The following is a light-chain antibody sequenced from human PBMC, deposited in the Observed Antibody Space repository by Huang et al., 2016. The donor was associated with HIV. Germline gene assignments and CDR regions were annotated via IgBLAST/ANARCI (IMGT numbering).Light chain of an antibody. Sequence: IQLTQSPSSLSASVGDRVTISCRDSQGISSYLAWYQQKPGKAPKRLIYAASTLQSGVTARFSGSGSGTDFTLTITSLQPEDFATYYCQQLNGYPLTFGGGTKVEIK. CDR1: QGISSY. V-gene: IGKV1-9*01. CDR3: QQLNGYPLT. J-gene: IGKJ4*01. CDR2: AAS.